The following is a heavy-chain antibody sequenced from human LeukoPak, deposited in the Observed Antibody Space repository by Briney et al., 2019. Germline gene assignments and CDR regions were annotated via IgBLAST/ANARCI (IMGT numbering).Heavy chain of an antibody. CDR3: ARDLCSSGNRYFDY. V-gene: IGHV1-18*01. Sequence: ASVKVSCKASGYTFTGYGITWVRLAPGQGLEWVGWISTYNGNTNYAQKVQGRVTLTTDTSTSTAYMELRSLTSDDTAVYYCARDLCSSGNRYFDYWGQGTLVSVSS. J-gene: IGHJ4*02. CDR1: GYTFTGYG. CDR2: ISTYNGNT. D-gene: IGHD2-15*01.